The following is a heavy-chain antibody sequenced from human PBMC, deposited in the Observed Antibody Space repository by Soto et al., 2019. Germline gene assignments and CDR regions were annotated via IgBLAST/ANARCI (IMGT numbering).Heavy chain of an antibody. J-gene: IGHJ2*01. D-gene: IGHD2-2*01. Sequence: VKVACKAAGYTFTDYYSHWRRQEPGQGLEWVGWINPDSGGTNLAQRFQGRVTMTSDTSINTAYMELSSLRSDDTAVYYCAIRTGQLAIISEFDGDWFFEVWGRGTLVTVS. V-gene: IGHV1-2*02. CDR2: INPDSGGT. CDR1: GYTFTDYY. CDR3: AIRTGQLAIISEFDGDWFFEV.